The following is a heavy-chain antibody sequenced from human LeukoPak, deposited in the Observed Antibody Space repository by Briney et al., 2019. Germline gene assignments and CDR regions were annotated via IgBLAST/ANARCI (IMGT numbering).Heavy chain of an antibody. CDR2: ISGSGGRI. J-gene: IGHJ5*02. D-gene: IGHD2-2*01. CDR1: GFTFNSYV. Sequence: GGSLRLSCAASGFTFNSYVMSWVRQAPGKGLEWASSISGSGGRISYADSVKGRFTISRDNSKNTLYLQMNSLRAEDTAVYYCAKGSQLLNWFDPWGQGTLVTVSS. V-gene: IGHV3-23*01. CDR3: AKGSQLLNWFDP.